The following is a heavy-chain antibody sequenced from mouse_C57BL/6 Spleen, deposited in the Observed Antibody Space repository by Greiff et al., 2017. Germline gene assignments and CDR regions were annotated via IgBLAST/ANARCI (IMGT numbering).Heavy chain of an antibody. D-gene: IGHD2-12*01. CDR1: GFTFSDYG. CDR3: ARPTTGGWFAY. Sequence: EVQRVESGGGLVKPGGSLKLSCAASGFTFSDYGMHWVRQAPEKGLEWVAYISSGSSTIYYADTVKGRFTISRDNAKNTLFLQMTSLRSEDTAMYYCARPTTGGWFAYWGQGTLVTVSA. J-gene: IGHJ3*01. CDR2: ISSGSSTI. V-gene: IGHV5-17*01.